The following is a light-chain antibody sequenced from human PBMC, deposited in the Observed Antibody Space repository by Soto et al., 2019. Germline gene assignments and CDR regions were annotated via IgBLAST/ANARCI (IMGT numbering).Light chain of an antibody. Sequence: QLVLTQPPSVSGAPGQGVTISCTGSSSDIGAGYDVQWYQHLPGSAPKLLIFRNTDRPSGVPGRFSGSKSGTSASLAITGLQAEDEADYYCQTYDNSLSAHYVFGTGTKLTVL. CDR1: SSDIGAGYD. V-gene: IGLV1-40*01. CDR2: RNT. J-gene: IGLJ1*01. CDR3: QTYDNSLSAHYV.